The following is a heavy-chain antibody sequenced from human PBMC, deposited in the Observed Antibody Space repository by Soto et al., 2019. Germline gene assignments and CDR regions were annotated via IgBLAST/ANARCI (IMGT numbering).Heavy chain of an antibody. D-gene: IGHD1-26*01. CDR2: IYYSGST. CDR3: AREGGIVGATAADY. V-gene: IGHV4-31*01. J-gene: IGHJ4*02. CDR1: GGSIRSGGYY. Sequence: QVQLQESGPGLVKPSQTLSLTCTVSGGSIRSGGYYWSWIRQHPGKGLEWIGYIYYSGSTYYNPSLESLVSISVEASKNPFSLKLSSVTAADTAVYYCAREGGIVGATAADYWGQGTLVTVSS.